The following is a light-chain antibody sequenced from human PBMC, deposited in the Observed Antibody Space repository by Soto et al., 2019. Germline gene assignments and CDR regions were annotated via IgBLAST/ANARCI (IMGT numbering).Light chain of an antibody. CDR2: DAS. CDR3: QQYNSHST. Sequence: DIQMTQSPSTLSASVGDRVTITCRASQSISSWLAWYQQKPGKAPKILIYDASSLESGVPSRFSGSGSGTEFTLTISCLQPDDFATYYCQQYNSHSTFGGGTKVEIK. J-gene: IGKJ4*01. CDR1: QSISSW. V-gene: IGKV1-5*01.